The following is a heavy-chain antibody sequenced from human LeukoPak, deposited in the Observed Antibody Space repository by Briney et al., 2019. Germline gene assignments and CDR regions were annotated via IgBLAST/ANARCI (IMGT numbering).Heavy chain of an antibody. CDR2: IYSGGST. V-gene: IGHV3-53*01. J-gene: IGHJ4*02. Sequence: GGSLRLSCAASGFTVSSNHMSWVRQAPGKGLEWVSVIYSGGSTDYADSVKGRFTISRDNLKNTLYLQMNTLRAEDTAVYYCARGPTGYNWGQGTLVTVSS. CDR1: GFTVSSNH. D-gene: IGHD1-1*01. CDR3: ARGPTGYN.